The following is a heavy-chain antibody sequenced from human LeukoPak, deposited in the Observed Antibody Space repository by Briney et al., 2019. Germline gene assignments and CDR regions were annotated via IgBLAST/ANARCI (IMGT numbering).Heavy chain of an antibody. CDR2: IWSDGSNK. J-gene: IGHJ4*02. CDR3: ARDKGYTSGHAVDY. Sequence: PGRSLRLSCAASGFTFSSYGMHWARQAPGKGLEWVALIWSDGSNKYYAESVKGRFTISRDNSKNTLYLQMNSLRAEDTAVFYCARDKGYTSGHAVDYWGQGTLVTVSS. D-gene: IGHD6-19*01. CDR1: GFTFSSYG. V-gene: IGHV3-33*08.